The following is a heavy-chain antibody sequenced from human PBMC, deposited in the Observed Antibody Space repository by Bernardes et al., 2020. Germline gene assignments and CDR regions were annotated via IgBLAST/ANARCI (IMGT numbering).Heavy chain of an antibody. CDR2: INPNSGGT. Sequence: AAGKDYCKASGYTFTGYYMHWVRQAPGQGLEWMGWINPNSGGTNYAQKFQGRVTMTRDTSISTAYMELSRLRSDDTAVYYCARGQSFDWLSHFDYWGQGTLVTVSS. J-gene: IGHJ4*02. D-gene: IGHD3-9*01. V-gene: IGHV1-2*02. CDR1: GYTFTGYY. CDR3: ARGQSFDWLSHFDY.